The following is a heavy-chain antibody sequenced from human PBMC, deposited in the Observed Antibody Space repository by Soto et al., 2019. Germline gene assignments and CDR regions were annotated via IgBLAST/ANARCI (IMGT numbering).Heavy chain of an antibody. CDR3: ARDLRRGYDYGPLYN. Sequence: QVHLVESGGGVVQPGRSLRLSCVASGFTFSDYGMHWVRQAPGKGPEWLGVIWYDGSNEYYAESVKGRFTISRDNSQNTVHLQMKTLRAEDTAVYYCARDLRRGYDYGPLYNWGRGTLVTVSS. D-gene: IGHD5-12*01. V-gene: IGHV3-33*01. CDR1: GFTFSDYG. CDR2: IWYDGSNE. J-gene: IGHJ4*02.